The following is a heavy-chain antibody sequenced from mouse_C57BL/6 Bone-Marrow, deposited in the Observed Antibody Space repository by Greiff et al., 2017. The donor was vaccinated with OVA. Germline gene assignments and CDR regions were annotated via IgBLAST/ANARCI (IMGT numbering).Heavy chain of an antibody. J-gene: IGHJ2*01. Sequence: EVKLQESGPELVKPGASVKISCKASGYSFTGYSMHWVKQSHGNILDWIGYIYPYNGVSSYNQKFKGKATLTVDKSSSTAYMELRSLTSEDSAVYDGAREDGGVATDYFDYWGKGTTLTVSS. CDR1: GYSFTGYS. CDR2: IYPYNGVS. CDR3: AREDGGVATDYFDY. V-gene: IGHV1-31*01. D-gene: IGHD1-1*01.